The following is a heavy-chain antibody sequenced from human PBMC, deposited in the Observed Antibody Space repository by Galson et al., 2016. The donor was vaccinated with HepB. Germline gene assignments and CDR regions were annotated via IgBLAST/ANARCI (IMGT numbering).Heavy chain of an antibody. V-gene: IGHV3-33*01. CDR1: GFTFSIYG. D-gene: IGHD2-2*01. Sequence: SLRLSCAASGFTFSIYGMHWVRQAPGKGLEWVAVTWYDEINKYYADSVKGRFTISRDYSKNTLYLQMNSLRFDDTAVYYCARASQPYCSSTSCYAGYYHYYGMDVWGQGTTVTVAS. J-gene: IGHJ6*02. CDR3: ARASQPYCSSTSCYAGYYHYYGMDV. CDR2: TWYDEINK.